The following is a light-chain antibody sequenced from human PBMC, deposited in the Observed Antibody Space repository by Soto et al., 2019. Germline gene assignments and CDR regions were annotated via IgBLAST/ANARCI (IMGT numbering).Light chain of an antibody. CDR3: QQYSDYSPWT. CDR2: DAS. J-gene: IGKJ1*01. V-gene: IGKV1-5*01. CDR1: QSIGNL. Sequence: DIQMTQSPSTLSASVGDRVTITCRASQSIGNLLAWYQQKSGKAPNLLLYDASSLESGVPSRFSGSGSGTEFTLTISSLQPDDFATYYCQQYSDYSPWTFGQGTKVEIK.